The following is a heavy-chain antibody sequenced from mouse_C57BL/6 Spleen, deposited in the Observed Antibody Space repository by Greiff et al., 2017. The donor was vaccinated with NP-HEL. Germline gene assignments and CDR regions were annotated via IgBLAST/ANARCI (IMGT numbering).Heavy chain of an antibody. V-gene: IGHV1-85*01. CDR2: IYPRDGST. J-gene: IGHJ2*01. Sequence: VKLVESGPELVKPGASVKLSCKASGYTFTSYDINWVKQRPGQGLEWIGWIYPRDGSTKYNEKFKGKATLTVDTSSSTAYMELHSLTSEDSAVYFCARAGDVGYWGQGTTLTVSS. CDR1: GYTFTSYD. CDR3: ARAGDVGY. D-gene: IGHD3-3*01.